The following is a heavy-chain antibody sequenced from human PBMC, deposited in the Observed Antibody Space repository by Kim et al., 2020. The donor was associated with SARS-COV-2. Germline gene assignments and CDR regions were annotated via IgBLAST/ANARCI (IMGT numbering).Heavy chain of an antibody. J-gene: IGHJ4*02. Sequence: KGRFTISRDNAKNSLYLQMNSLRAEDTAVYYCARAGLLWFGELLPTSFDYWGQGTLVTVSS. D-gene: IGHD3-10*01. V-gene: IGHV3-11*05. CDR3: ARAGLLWFGELLPTSFDY.